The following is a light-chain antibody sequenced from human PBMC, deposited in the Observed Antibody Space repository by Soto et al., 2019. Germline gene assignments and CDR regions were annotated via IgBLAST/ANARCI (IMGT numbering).Light chain of an antibody. CDR3: QQHDILPIT. CDR1: QNLSRYF. Sequence: VVLTHSPGTLSFSPWYRSSIYFSSSQNLSRYFLAWYQHKPGQAPRLLISGASRRATGIPDRFSGAGSGTDFTLTISRLEPEDFALYYCQQHDILPITFGQGTRLEI. V-gene: IGKV3-20*01. CDR2: GAS. J-gene: IGKJ5*01.